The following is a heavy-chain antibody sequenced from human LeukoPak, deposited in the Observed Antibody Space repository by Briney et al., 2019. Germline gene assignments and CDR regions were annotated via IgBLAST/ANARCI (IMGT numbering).Heavy chain of an antibody. CDR1: GYTFTSYG. CDR2: ISAYNGNT. J-gene: IGHJ5*02. Sequence: ASVKVSCKASGYTFTSYGISWVRQAPGQGREWMGWISAYNGNTNYAQKLQGRVTMTTDTSTSTAYMELRSLRSDDTAVYYCARDLVKQLAAPNGFDPWGQGTLVTVSS. D-gene: IGHD6-6*01. CDR3: ARDLVKQLAAPNGFDP. V-gene: IGHV1-18*01.